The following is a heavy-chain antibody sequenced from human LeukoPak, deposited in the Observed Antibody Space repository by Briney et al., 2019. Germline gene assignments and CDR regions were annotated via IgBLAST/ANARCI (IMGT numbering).Heavy chain of an antibody. CDR1: GLTLSSYA. J-gene: IGHJ4*02. CDR2: ISGSGGNT. Sequence: PGGSLRLSCAASGLTLSSYAMSWVRQAPGKGLEWVSGISGSGGNTNYADSVKGRFTISRDNSKNTLHLQVNSLRAEDTAVYYCAKEGTWGTLDYWGQGTPVTVSS. V-gene: IGHV3-23*01. D-gene: IGHD3-16*01. CDR3: AKEGTWGTLDY.